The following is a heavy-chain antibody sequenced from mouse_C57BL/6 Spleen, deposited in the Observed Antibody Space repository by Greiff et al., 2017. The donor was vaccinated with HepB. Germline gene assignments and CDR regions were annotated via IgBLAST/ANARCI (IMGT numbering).Heavy chain of an antibody. V-gene: IGHV14-1*01. D-gene: IGHD1-1*01. Sequence: VQLQQSGAELVRPGASVKLSCTASGFNIKDYYMHWVKQRPEQGLEWIGRIDPEDGDTEYAPTFQGKATMTADTSSNTAYLQLSSLTSEDTAVYYCTTPITTVVAPPCAYWGQGTLVTVSA. CDR2: IDPEDGDT. J-gene: IGHJ3*01. CDR1: GFNIKDYY. CDR3: TTPITTVVAPPCAY.